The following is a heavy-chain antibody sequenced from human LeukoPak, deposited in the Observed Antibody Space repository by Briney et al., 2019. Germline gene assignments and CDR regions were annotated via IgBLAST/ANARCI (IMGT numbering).Heavy chain of an antibody. CDR3: ARDSKAAPYFDY. CDR2: ISYDGSNK. J-gene: IGHJ4*02. CDR1: GFTFSSYA. V-gene: IGHV3-30-3*01. Sequence: PGGSLRLSCAASGFTFSSYAMHWVRQAPGKGLEWVAVISYDGSNKYYADSMKGRFTISRDNSKNTLYLQMNSLRAEDTAVYYCARDSKAAPYFDYWGQGTLVTVSS.